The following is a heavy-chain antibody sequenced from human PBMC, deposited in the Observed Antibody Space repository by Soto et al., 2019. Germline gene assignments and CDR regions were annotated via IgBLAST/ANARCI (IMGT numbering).Heavy chain of an antibody. CDR2: IWYDGSNK. V-gene: IGHV3-33*08. CDR3: ARGDCTGAYCYSWPFNYGVDV. CDR1: GFTFNTYG. J-gene: IGHJ6*02. D-gene: IGHD2-15*01. Sequence: QVQLVESGGGVVQPGGSLRLSCKTSGFTFNTYGMYWVRQAPGKGLEWVAIIWYDGSNKYYGDSVKGRFTISRDNCKHTLYLQMNSLRAEDTALYYCARGDCTGAYCYSWPFNYGVDVWGQGATVTVSS.